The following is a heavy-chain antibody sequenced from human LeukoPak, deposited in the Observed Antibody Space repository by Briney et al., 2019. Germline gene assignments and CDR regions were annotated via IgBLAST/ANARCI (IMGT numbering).Heavy chain of an antibody. J-gene: IGHJ4*02. CDR3: AKEKALVVITYFDY. CDR1: GFTVSSSY. D-gene: IGHD3-22*01. Sequence: PGGSLRLSCAASGFTVSSSYMNWVCQAPGKGLEWVSVIYSGGSTDYADSVKGRFTISRDNSKNTLYLQVNSLRAEDTAVYYCAKEKALVVITYFDYWGQGTLVTVSS. V-gene: IGHV3-53*01. CDR2: IYSGGST.